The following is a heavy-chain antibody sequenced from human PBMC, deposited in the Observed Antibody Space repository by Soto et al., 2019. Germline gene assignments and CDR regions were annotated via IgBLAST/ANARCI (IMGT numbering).Heavy chain of an antibody. J-gene: IGHJ6*02. CDR3: ASRQYYDSPDV. CDR1: GYIFTSYW. Sequence: PVESLKISCKGSGYIFTSYWISCVLQMPGKGLEWMGRIDPSDSYTNYSPSFQGHVTISADKSISTAYLQWSSLKASDTAMYYCASRQYYDSPDVWAKGPRSPSP. V-gene: IGHV5-10-1*01. CDR2: IDPSDSYT. D-gene: IGHD3-3*01.